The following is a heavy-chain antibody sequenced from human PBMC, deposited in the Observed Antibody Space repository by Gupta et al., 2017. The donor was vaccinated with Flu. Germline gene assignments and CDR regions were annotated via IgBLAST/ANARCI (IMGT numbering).Heavy chain of an antibody. V-gene: IGHV5-51*01. CDR3: ARSGHTLGSMDV. Sequence: VRQMPGKGLEWMGVSYPGDSDIRYSPSFQGQVTISVDKSISTAYLQWSSLKALDTAIYYCARSGHTLGSMDVWGKGTTVTVS. CDR2: SYPGDSDI. J-gene: IGHJ6*03. D-gene: IGHD2-15*01.